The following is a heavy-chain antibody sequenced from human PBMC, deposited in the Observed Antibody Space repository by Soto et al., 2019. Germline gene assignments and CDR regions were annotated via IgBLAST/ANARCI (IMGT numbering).Heavy chain of an antibody. D-gene: IGHD2-15*01. CDR3: TKDRVPDGIYSFDY. CDR1: GFTFSDYS. V-gene: IGHV3-23*03. J-gene: IGHJ4*02. CDR2: IDPSGTTT. Sequence: GGSLRLSCAASGFTFSDYSMNGVRKDTGKGLEWVSFIDPSGTTTYYRDSVKGRFTIFKDKSMNTVYLQMNSLTVEDAAVYYCTKDRVPDGIYSFDYWGQGALVTVSS.